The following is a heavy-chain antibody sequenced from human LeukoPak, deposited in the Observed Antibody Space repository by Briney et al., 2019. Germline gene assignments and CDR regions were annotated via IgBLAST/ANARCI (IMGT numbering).Heavy chain of an antibody. CDR1: GGSISTYY. J-gene: IGHJ2*01. CDR2: IYYSGGT. D-gene: IGHD1-26*01. V-gene: IGHV4-59*01. CDR3: ARLRIVGATSSWYFDL. Sequence: SETLSLTCTVSGGSISTYYWTWIRQPPGKGLEWIGYIYYSGGTNYNPSLKSRVTISVDTSKNQFSLKLSSVTAADTAVYYCARLRIVGATSSWYFDLWGRGTLVTVSS.